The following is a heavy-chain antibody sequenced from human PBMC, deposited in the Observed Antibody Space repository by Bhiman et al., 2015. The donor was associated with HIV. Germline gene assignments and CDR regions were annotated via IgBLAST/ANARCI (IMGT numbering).Heavy chain of an antibody. CDR1: GFTFSSYA. D-gene: IGHD6-13*01. Sequence: QVQLVESGGGVVQPGRSLRLSCAASGFTFSSYAMHWVRQAPGKGLQWVAVISYDGSNKYYADSVKGRFTISRDNSKNTLYLQMNSLIAEDTAVYYCARGVRGGGSSWYQGTLGYWGQGTLVTVSS. V-gene: IGHV3-30*04. CDR3: ARGVRGGGSSWYQGTLGY. J-gene: IGHJ4*02. CDR2: ISYDGSNK.